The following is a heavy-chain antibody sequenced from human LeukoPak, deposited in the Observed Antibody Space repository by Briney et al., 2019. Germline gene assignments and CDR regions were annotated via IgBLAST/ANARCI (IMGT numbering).Heavy chain of an antibody. CDR3: AKTCTGCLELCY. J-gene: IGHJ4*02. D-gene: IGHD6-19*01. Sequence: GGSLSLFCTASGFIVKSHYMICVRQAPGKGLEWVSVIYSGGSTYYADSVKGRFTISRDNSKNTLYLQMNSLRAEDTALYYCAKTCTGCLELCYWGLGTLVTVSS. CDR2: IYSGGST. V-gene: IGHV3-66*01. CDR1: GFIVKSHY.